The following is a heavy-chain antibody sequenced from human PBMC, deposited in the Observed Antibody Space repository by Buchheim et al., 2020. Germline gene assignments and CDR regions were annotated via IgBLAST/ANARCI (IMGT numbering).Heavy chain of an antibody. D-gene: IGHD2-15*01. Sequence: EVQLVESGGGLVKPGGSLRLSCAASGFTFSSYSMNWVRQAPGKGLEWVSSITSSSSYIYYADSVKGRFTISGDNAKNSLYLQMNSLRAEDTAVYFCAPYCSGGSCYSLDYWGQGTL. J-gene: IGHJ4*02. CDR2: ITSSSSYI. V-gene: IGHV3-21*01. CDR3: APYCSGGSCYSLDY. CDR1: GFTFSSYS.